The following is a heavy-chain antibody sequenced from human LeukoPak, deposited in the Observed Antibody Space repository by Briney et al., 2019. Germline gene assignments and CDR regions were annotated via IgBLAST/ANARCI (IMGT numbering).Heavy chain of an antibody. V-gene: IGHV3-7*01. D-gene: IGHD4-23*01. CDR3: ARGGAPWAVVDI. CDR1: GITFSSYW. CDR2: IKQDGSEK. J-gene: IGHJ3*02. Sequence: PGGSLRLSCAASGITFSSYWMSWVRQAPGKGLEWVANIKQDGSEKYYVDSVKGRFTISRDNAKNSLYLQMNSLRAEDTAVYYCARGGAPWAVVDIWGQGTMVTVSS.